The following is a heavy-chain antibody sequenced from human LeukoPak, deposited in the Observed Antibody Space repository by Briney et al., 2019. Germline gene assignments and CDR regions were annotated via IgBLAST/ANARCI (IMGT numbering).Heavy chain of an antibody. J-gene: IGHJ4*02. D-gene: IGHD6-19*01. Sequence: SGTLSLTCAVYGGSFSGYYWSWIRQPPGKGLEWIGEINHSGSTNYNPSLKSRVTISVDTSKNQFSLKLSSVTAADTAVYYCATMYSSGWYEWGQGTLVTVSS. CDR1: GGSFSGYY. CDR2: INHSGST. CDR3: ATMYSSGWYE. V-gene: IGHV4-34*01.